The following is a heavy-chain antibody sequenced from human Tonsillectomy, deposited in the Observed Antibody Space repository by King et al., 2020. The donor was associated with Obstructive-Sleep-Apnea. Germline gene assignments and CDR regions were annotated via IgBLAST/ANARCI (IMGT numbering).Heavy chain of an antibody. CDR2: ISYDGSNK. CDR1: GFAFSSYG. J-gene: IGHJ3*02. V-gene: IGHV3-30*03. CDR3: ATPLLYSNAFDI. Sequence: VQLVESGGGVVQPGRSLRLSCAASGFAFSSYGMHWVRQAPGKGLEWVAVISYDGSNKYYADSVKGRFTISRDNSKNTLYVQMNSLRAEDTAVYYCATPLLYSNAFDIWGQGTMVTVSS. D-gene: IGHD2-2*02.